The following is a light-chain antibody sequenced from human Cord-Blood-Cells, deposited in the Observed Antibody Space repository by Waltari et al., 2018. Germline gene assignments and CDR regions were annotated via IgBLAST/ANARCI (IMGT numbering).Light chain of an antibody. Sequence: QSALTQPRSVSGSPGQSVTISCTGTSSDVGGYNYVSWYQQHPGKAPKLMSYDVSKRPSGVPVLFSGSKSGNTAFLTIFGLQAEDEADYYCCSYAGSYTYVFGTGTKFTVL. J-gene: IGLJ1*01. CDR2: DVS. CDR1: SSDVGGYNY. CDR3: CSYAGSYTYV. V-gene: IGLV2-11*01.